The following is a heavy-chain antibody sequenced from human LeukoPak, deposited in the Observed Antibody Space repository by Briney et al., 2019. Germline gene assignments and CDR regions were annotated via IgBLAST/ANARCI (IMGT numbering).Heavy chain of an antibody. J-gene: IGHJ3*02. CDR2: FDPEDGET. Sequence: ASVKVSCTVSGYTLTELSMHWVRQAPGKGLEWMGGFDPEDGETIYAQKFQGRVTMTEDTSTDTAYMELSSLRSEDTAVYYCAREGPDTYYDNPDAFDIWGQGTMVTVSS. CDR1: GYTLTELS. V-gene: IGHV1-24*01. CDR3: AREGPDTYYDNPDAFDI. D-gene: IGHD3-9*01.